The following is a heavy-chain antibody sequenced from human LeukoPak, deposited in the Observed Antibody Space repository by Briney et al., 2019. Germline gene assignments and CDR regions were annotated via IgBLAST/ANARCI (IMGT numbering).Heavy chain of an antibody. V-gene: IGHV4-34*01. CDR3: ARGFYGSGYFYYYYMDV. D-gene: IGHD3-22*01. CDR1: GGSFSGYY. CDR2: INDSGSP. J-gene: IGHJ6*03. Sequence: PSGTLCLSCAVYGGSFSGYYWSWIRQPPGKGLEWIGEINDSGSPNYNASLMRRGSISVDTSKNQGSLKLSSVAAADTAVYYCARGFYGSGYFYYYYMDVWGKGTTVTVSS.